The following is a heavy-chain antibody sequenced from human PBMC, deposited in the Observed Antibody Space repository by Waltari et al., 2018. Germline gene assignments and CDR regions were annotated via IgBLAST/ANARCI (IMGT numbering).Heavy chain of an antibody. Sequence: QLQLQESGPGLVKPSETLSLTCTVSGGSISSSRYYWGWLRQPPGTGLEWIGSIYYSGSTYYNPALKSRVTISVDTSKNQFSLKLSAVTAADTAVYYCARQVTMVRGVIIKRDAFDIWGQGTMVTVSS. CDR3: ARQVTMVRGVIIKRDAFDI. CDR1: GGSISSSRYY. J-gene: IGHJ3*02. CDR2: IYYSGST. D-gene: IGHD3-10*01. V-gene: IGHV4-39*01.